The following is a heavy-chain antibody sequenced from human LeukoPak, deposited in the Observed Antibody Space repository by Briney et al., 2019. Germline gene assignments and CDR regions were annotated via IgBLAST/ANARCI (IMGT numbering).Heavy chain of an antibody. CDR2: ISAYNGNT. J-gene: IGHJ4*02. Sequence: ASVKVSCKASGYTFTSYGISWVRQAPGQGLEWMGWISAYNGNTNYAQKLQGRVTMTRDTSISTVYMELSRLRSDDTALYYCARERRPHSYGSFIGDYWGQGTLVSVSS. CDR3: ARERRPHSYGSFIGDY. D-gene: IGHD5-18*01. CDR1: GYTFTSYG. V-gene: IGHV1-18*01.